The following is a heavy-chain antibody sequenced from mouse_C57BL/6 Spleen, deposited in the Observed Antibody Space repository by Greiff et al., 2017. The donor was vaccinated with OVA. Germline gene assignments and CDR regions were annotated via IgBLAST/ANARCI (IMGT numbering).Heavy chain of an antibody. Sequence: VQLQQPGAELVKPGASVKLSCKASGYTFTSYWMQWVKQRPGQGLEWIGEIDPSDSYTNYNQKFKGKATLTVDTSSSTAYMQLSSLTSEDSAVYYCARYDYGRDYFDYWGQGTTLTVSS. CDR3: ARYDYGRDYFDY. J-gene: IGHJ2*01. V-gene: IGHV1-50*01. CDR2: IDPSDSYT. CDR1: GYTFTSYW. D-gene: IGHD2-4*01.